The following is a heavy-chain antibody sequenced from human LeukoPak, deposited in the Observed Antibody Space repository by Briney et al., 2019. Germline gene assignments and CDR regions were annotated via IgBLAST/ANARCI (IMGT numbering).Heavy chain of an antibody. V-gene: IGHV3-23*01. J-gene: IGHJ4*02. CDR1: GFTFSSYA. CDR3: AKESGYDVDFDY. Sequence: GGSLRLSCAASGFTFSSYAMSWVRQAPGKGLEWVSAISGSGDSTYYADSVKGRFTISRDNSKNTLYLQMNSLRADDTAVYYCAKESGYDVDFDYWGQGTLVTVSS. CDR2: ISGSGDST. D-gene: IGHD5-12*01.